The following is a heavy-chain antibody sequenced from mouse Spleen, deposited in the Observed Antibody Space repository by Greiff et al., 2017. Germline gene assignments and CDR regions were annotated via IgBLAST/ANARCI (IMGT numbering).Heavy chain of an antibody. J-gene: IGHJ1*01. Sequence: VQLKQSGAELVKPGASVKLSCTASGFNIKDYYMHWVKQRTEQGLEWIGRIDPEDGETKYAPKFQGKATITADTSSNTAYLQLSSLTSEDTAVYYCARGSYYRYDRAYWYFDVWGAGTTVTVSS. V-gene: IGHV14-2*01. CDR2: IDPEDGET. CDR1: GFNIKDYY. CDR3: ARGSYYRYDRAYWYFDV. D-gene: IGHD2-14*01.